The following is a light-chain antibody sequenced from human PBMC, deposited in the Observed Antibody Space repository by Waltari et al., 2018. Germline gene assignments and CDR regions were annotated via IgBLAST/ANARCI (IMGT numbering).Light chain of an antibody. CDR2: GAS. V-gene: IGKV3-20*01. Sequence: EIVLTQSPGTVSLSPGERATLSCRASRSVSRALAWYQQKPVQAPRLLTYGASIRATGIPDRFSGGGSGTDFSLTISRLEPEDSASYYCQHYVTLPVTFGQGTKVEIK. J-gene: IGKJ1*01. CDR1: RSVSRA. CDR3: QHYVTLPVT.